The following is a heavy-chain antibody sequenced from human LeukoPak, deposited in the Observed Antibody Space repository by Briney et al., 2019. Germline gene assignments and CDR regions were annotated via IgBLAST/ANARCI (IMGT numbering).Heavy chain of an antibody. D-gene: IGHD4-23*01. J-gene: IGHJ6*03. CDR1: GGSISSYY. V-gene: IGHV4-59*01. Sequence: SETLSLTCTVAGGSISSYYWSWLRQPPGKGLEWIGYIYYSGSTNYNPSLKSRVTISVDTSKNQFSLKLSSVTAADTAVYYCARGSIRWAYYMDVWGKGTTVTVSS. CDR3: ARGSIRWAYYMDV. CDR2: IYYSGST.